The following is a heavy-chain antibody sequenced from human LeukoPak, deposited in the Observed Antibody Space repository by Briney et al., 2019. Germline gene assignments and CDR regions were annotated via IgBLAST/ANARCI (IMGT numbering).Heavy chain of an antibody. V-gene: IGHV3-30*03. CDR2: ISYDGGNK. D-gene: IGHD1-14*01. CDR3: ARSYQRYYFDY. J-gene: IGHJ4*02. Sequence: GGSLRLSCAASGFTFSSYDMHWVRQAPGKGLEWVAIISYDGGNKYYADSVKGRFTISRDNSKNTLFLQMDSLRAEDTAVYFCARSYQRYYFDYWGQGTLVTVSS. CDR1: GFTFSSYD.